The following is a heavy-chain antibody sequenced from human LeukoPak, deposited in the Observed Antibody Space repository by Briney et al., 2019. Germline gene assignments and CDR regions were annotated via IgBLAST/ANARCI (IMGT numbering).Heavy chain of an antibody. CDR1: GGSFSGYY. Sequence: SETLSLTCVVYGGSFSGYYWSWIRQPPGKGLEWIGEINHSGSTNYNPSLKSRVTISLDTSKNQFSLKLSSVTAADTAVYYCERGLGGYWGQGTLVTVSS. CDR3: ERGLGGY. V-gene: IGHV4-34*01. CDR2: INHSGST. J-gene: IGHJ4*02.